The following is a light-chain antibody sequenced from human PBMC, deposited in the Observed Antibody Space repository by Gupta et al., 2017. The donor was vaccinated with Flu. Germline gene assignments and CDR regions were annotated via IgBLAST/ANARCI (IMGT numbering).Light chain of an antibody. CDR2: DVS. CDR3: SSYAGSYTWV. CDR1: SSDVGDYNY. V-gene: IGLV2-11*01. J-gene: IGLJ3*02. Sequence: QSALTQPRSVSGSPGQSVTISCTGTSSDVGDYNYVSWYQQHPGKAPKLIIFDVSERPSGVPDRFSGSKSGNTASLTISGLQAEDEADYYCSSYAGSYTWVFGGGTKLTVL.